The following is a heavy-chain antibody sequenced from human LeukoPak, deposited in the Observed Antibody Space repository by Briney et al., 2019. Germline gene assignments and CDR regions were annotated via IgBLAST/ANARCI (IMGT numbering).Heavy chain of an antibody. CDR1: GYSFTSYW. D-gene: IGHD3-10*01. CDR3: ARSSVLWFGELLPIYFDY. Sequence: GESLKISCKGSGYSFTSYWIGLVRQMPGEGLEWMGIIYPGDSDTIYSPSFQGQVTISADKSIRTAYLQWSSLKASDTAMYYCARSSVLWFGELLPIYFDYWGQGTLVTVSS. V-gene: IGHV5-51*01. CDR2: IYPGDSDT. J-gene: IGHJ4*02.